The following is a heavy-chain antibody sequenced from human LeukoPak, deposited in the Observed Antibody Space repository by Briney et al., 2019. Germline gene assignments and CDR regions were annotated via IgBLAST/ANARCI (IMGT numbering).Heavy chain of an antibody. J-gene: IGHJ4*02. CDR1: GYSISTSNY. CDR3: ARVSSGATTVDY. V-gene: IGHV4-28*05. D-gene: IGHD1-26*01. Sequence: SETLSLTCAVSGYSISTSNYWAWIRQPPGKGLEWIGHIYYSGGIYYNPSLKSRVTISVDKSKNQFSLKLSSVTAADTAVYYCARVSSGATTVDYWGQGTLVTVSS. CDR2: IYYSGGI.